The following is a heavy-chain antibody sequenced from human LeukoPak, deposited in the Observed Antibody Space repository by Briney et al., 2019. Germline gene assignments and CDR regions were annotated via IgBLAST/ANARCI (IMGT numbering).Heavy chain of an antibody. D-gene: IGHD5-12*01. V-gene: IGHV4-39*01. CDR2: IYYGGST. CDR1: GGSISSSSYY. CDR3: ARRAGGYEAYNWFDP. J-gene: IGHJ5*02. Sequence: SETLSLTCTVSGGSISSSSYYWGWIRQPPGKGLEWIGSIYYGGSTYYNPSLKSRVTISVDTSKNQFSLKLSSVTAADTAVYYCARRAGGYEAYNWFDPWGQGTLVTVSS.